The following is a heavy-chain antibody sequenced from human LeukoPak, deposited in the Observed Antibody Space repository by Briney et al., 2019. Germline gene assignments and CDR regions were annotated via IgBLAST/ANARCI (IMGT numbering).Heavy chain of an antibody. V-gene: IGHV3-30-3*01. CDR1: GFTFSSYA. CDR3: ARAYYDFWSGYYGYYFDY. J-gene: IGHJ4*02. Sequence: GGSLRLSCAASGFTFSSYAMHWVRQAPGKGLEWVAVISYDGSNKYYADSVKGRSTIPRDNSKNTLYLQMNSLRAEDTAVYYCARAYYDFWSGYYGYYFDYWGQGTLVTVSS. D-gene: IGHD3-3*01. CDR2: ISYDGSNK.